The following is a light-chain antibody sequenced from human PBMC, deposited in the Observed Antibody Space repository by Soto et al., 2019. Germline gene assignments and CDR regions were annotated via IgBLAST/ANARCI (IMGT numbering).Light chain of an antibody. V-gene: IGLV2-8*01. CDR1: SSDVGRYNY. Sequence: QSALTQPPSASGSPGQSVTISCTGTSSDVGRYNYVSWYQQHPGKAPKLMIYEVSERPSGVPDRFSGSKSGNTASLTVSGLQAEDEADYYCSSYAGSNTDVFGTGTKLTVL. J-gene: IGLJ1*01. CDR3: SSYAGSNTDV. CDR2: EVS.